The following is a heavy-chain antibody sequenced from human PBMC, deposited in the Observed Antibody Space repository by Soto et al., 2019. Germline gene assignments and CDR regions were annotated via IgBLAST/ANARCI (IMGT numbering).Heavy chain of an antibody. CDR1: GFTFSSYA. CDR2: ISYDGSNK. J-gene: IGHJ6*02. Sequence: QVQLVESGGGVVQPGRSLRLSCAASGFTFSSYAMHWVRQAPGKGLEWVAVISYDGSNKYYADSVKGRFTISRDNSKNTLYLQMNSLRAEDTAVYYCARDRVYYYYGMDVWGQGTTVTVSS. V-gene: IGHV3-30-3*01. CDR3: ARDRVYYYYGMDV.